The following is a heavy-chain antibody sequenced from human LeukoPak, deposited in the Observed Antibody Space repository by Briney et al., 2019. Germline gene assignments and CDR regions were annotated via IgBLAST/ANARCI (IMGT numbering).Heavy chain of an antibody. CDR1: GGSISSYY. D-gene: IGHD3-22*01. J-gene: IGHJ4*02. CDR2: IYYSGST. Sequence: SETLSLTCTVSGGSISSYYWSWIRQPPGKGLEWIGYIYYSGSTNHNPSLKSRVTISVDTSKNQFSLKLSSVTAADTAVYYCARAVYYYDSSGYAYYFDYWGQGTLVTVSS. CDR3: ARAVYYYDSSGYAYYFDY. V-gene: IGHV4-59*01.